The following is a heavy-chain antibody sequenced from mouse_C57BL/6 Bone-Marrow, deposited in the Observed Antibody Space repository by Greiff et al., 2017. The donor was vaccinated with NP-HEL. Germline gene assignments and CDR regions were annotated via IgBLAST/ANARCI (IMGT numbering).Heavy chain of an antibody. CDR1: GYTFTDYY. CDR3: AREGSTTVVADY. Sequence: VQLQQSGPELVKPGASVKISCKASGYTFTDYYMNWVKQSHGKSLEWIGDINPNNGGTSYNQKFKGKATLTVDKSSSTAYMELRSLTSEDSAVYYCAREGSTTVVADYWGQGTTLTVSS. J-gene: IGHJ2*01. V-gene: IGHV1-26*01. CDR2: INPNNGGT. D-gene: IGHD1-1*01.